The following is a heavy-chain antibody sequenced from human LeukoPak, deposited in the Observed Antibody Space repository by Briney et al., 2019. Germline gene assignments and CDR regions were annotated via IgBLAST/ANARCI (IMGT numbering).Heavy chain of an antibody. J-gene: IGHJ4*02. CDR2: INGDGRNI. CDR1: GFTFSSYW. D-gene: IGHD5-18*01. CDR3: ARERRGYSYGTDPLDY. Sequence: GGSLRLSCVASGFTFSSYWMHWVRQAPRKGLVWVSRINGDGRNINYADSVRGRFTISRDNSKNTLYLQMNSLRAEDTAVYYCARERRGYSYGTDPLDYWGQGTLVTVSS. V-gene: IGHV3-74*01.